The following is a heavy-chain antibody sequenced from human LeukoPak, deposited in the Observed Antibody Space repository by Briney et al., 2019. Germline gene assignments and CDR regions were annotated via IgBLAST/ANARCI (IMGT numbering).Heavy chain of an antibody. CDR2: ISAYNGNT. D-gene: IGHD2-2*01. J-gene: IGHJ4*02. V-gene: IGHV1-18*01. Sequence: ASVKVSCKASGGTFSSYGISWVRQAPGQGLEWMGWISAYNGNTNYAQKLQGRVTMTTDTSTSTAYMELRSLRSDDTAVYYCARGPMDVVVPTPIDYWGQGTLVTVSS. CDR3: ARGPMDVVVPTPIDY. CDR1: GGTFSSYG.